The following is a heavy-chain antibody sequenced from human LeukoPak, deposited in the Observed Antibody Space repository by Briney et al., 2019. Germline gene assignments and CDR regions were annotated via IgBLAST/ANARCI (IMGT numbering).Heavy chain of an antibody. CDR2: ISSSSSTI. D-gene: IGHD3-10*01. CDR3: ARELRGSGSYRPPFDY. J-gene: IGHJ4*02. CDR1: GFTFSSYS. Sequence: GGSLRLSCAASGFTFSSYSMNWVRQAPGKGLEWVSYISSSSSTIYYADSVKGRFTISRDNAKNSLHLQMNSLRAEDTAVYYCARELRGSGSYRPPFDYWGQGTLVTVSS. V-gene: IGHV3-48*04.